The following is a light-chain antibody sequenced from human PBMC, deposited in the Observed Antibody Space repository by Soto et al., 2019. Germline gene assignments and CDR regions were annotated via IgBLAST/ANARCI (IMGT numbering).Light chain of an antibody. CDR1: PGVGGW. Sequence: IQMTQSPSSVSASVGDRVTMTCRASPGVGGWLAWYQQKPGKVPKLLIYATSSLHSGVPSRFIGSGSGTDFTLIIRSLQPDDFATSYCQQTHSLPPSVAPATKVDSK. CDR2: ATS. J-gene: IGKJ3*01. V-gene: IGKV1-12*01. CDR3: QQTHSLPPS.